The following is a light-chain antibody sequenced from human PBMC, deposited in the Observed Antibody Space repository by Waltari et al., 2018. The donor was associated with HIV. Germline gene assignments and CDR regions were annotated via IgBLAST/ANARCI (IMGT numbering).Light chain of an antibody. V-gene: IGLV1-40*01. CDR1: RTNTGAGHD. CDR3: QSYDTSLSVNYV. CDR2: SNI. Sequence: QSLLTQPPSVSGALGPRVTISCPGSRTNTGAGHDFPWYQQLPGTAPNPLINSNIIRPSGVPDRFSASKSGTSASLAITGLRPEDEADYYCQSYDTSLSVNYVFGTGTKVTVL. J-gene: IGLJ1*01.